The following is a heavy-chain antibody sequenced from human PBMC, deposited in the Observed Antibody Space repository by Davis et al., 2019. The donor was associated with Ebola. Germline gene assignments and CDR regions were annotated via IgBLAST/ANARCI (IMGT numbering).Heavy chain of an antibody. J-gene: IGHJ6*02. D-gene: IGHD3-10*01. CDR1: GFTFSNAW. V-gene: IGHV3-15*01. Sequence: PGGSLRLSCAASGFTFSNAWMSWVRQAPGKGLEWVGRIKSKTDGGTTDYAAPVKGRFTISRDDSKNTLYLQMNSLKTEDTAVYYCTTDRVSWFGELSQIYYGMDAGAKGPRSPSP. CDR2: IKSKTDGGTT. CDR3: TTDRVSWFGELSQIYYGMDA.